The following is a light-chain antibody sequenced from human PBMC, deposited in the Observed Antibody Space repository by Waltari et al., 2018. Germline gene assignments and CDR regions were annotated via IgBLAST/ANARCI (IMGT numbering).Light chain of an antibody. CDR3: MQTVQFRWT. CDR1: QSLVYSDGNTY. J-gene: IGKJ1*01. CDR2: QVS. V-gene: IGKV2-24*01. Sequence: DIVLTQTPLSSPVTLGQPASISCRSSQSLVYSDGNTYLGWLQQRPGQPPRLLIYQVSNRFSGVPDRFSGSGEGTDFTLKISRVEAEDVGVYYCMQTVQFRWTFGQGTKVEIK.